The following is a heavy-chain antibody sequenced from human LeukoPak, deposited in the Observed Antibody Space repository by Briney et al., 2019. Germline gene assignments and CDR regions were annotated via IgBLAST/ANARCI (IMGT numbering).Heavy chain of an antibody. J-gene: IGHJ4*02. CDR3: ARVLGGSYSGVDY. Sequence: PGGSLRLSCAASGFTFSSYAMSWVRQAPGKGLEWVSDISGNGGSTYDADSVKGRFTISRDNAKNTLYLQMNSLRAEDTAVYYCARVLGGSYSGVDYWGQGTLVTVSS. CDR2: ISGNGGST. CDR1: GFTFSSYA. V-gene: IGHV3-23*01. D-gene: IGHD1-26*01.